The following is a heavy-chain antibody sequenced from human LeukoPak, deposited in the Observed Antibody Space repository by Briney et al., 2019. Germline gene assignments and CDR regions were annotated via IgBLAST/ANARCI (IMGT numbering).Heavy chain of an antibody. D-gene: IGHD6-19*01. CDR3: ARPPVAGTGKGAFDI. CDR1: GYSFTSYW. J-gene: IGHJ3*02. CDR2: IYPGDSDT. Sequence: GESLKISCKGSGYSFTSYWIGWVRQMPGKGLEWMGIIYPGDSDTRYSPSFQGQVTISAAKSISTAYLQWSSLKASDTAMYYCARPPVAGTGKGAFDIWGQGTMVTVSS. V-gene: IGHV5-51*01.